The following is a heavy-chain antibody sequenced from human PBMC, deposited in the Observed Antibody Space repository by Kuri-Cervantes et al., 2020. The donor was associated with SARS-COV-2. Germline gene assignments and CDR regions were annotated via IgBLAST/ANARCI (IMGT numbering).Heavy chain of an antibody. Sequence: ASVKVSCKASGYTFTRYYVHWIRQAPGEGLEWMGWINPKSGGTNYAQKFQGWVTMTRETSISTAYMELRRLRSDDTAVYYCARGPAITIFGVLRGRENWFDPWGQGTLVTVSS. J-gene: IGHJ5*02. D-gene: IGHD3-3*01. CDR3: ARGPAITIFGVLRGRENWFDP. V-gene: IGHV1-2*04. CDR1: GYTFTRYY. CDR2: INPKSGGT.